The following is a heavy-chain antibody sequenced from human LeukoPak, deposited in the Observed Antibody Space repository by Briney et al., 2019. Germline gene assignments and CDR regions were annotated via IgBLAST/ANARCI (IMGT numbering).Heavy chain of an antibody. V-gene: IGHV1-18*01. CDR1: GYTFGSYG. CDR3: AKDYSGSGSVHFEH. J-gene: IGHJ4*02. D-gene: IGHD3-10*01. Sequence: ASVKVSCKASGYTFGSYGVTWVRQAPGQGLEWMGWISGYNGNTNLAQKFQGRVSLTTGTSATTAYMEQRSLTSDDTAVYYCAKDYSGSGSVHFEHWGQGTLVTVSS. CDR2: ISGYNGNT.